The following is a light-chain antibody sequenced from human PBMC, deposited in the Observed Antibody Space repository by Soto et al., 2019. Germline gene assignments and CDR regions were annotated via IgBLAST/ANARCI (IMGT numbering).Light chain of an antibody. J-gene: IGKJ1*01. Sequence: DIQMTQSPSSLSASVGDRVTITCRASQVLTDYLAWYQQKPGKVPKLLIYAASTIQSGVPSRFSGSGSGTDFSLTISSQKAEDVATYYCQKYKSARKTFGQGTKVEIK. CDR2: AAS. CDR1: QVLTDY. V-gene: IGKV1-27*01. CDR3: QKYKSARKT.